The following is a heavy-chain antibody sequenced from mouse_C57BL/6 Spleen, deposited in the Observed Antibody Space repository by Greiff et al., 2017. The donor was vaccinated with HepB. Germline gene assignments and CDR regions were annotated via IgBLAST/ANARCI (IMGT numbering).Heavy chain of an antibody. V-gene: IGHV1-18*01. CDR3: ARRAGSSYVWYFDV. Sequence: EVQLQQSGPELVKPGASVKIPCKASGYTFTDYNMDWVKQSHGKSLEWIGDINPNNGGTIYNQKFKGKATLTVDKSSSTAYMELRSLTSEDTAVYYCARRAGSSYVWYFDVWGTGTTVTVSS. CDR2: INPNNGGT. J-gene: IGHJ1*03. CDR1: GYTFTDYN. D-gene: IGHD1-1*01.